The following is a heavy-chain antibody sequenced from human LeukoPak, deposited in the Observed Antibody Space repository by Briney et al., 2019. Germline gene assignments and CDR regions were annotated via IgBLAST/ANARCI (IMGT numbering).Heavy chain of an antibody. J-gene: IGHJ5*02. Sequence: SETLSLTCTVSGGSISSYYWSWIRQPAGKGLEWIGRIYTSGSTNYNPSLKSRVTMSVDTSKSQFSLKLSSVTAADTAVYYCARGELGYCSSTSCYRLDPWGQGTLVTVSS. CDR2: IYTSGST. V-gene: IGHV4-4*07. CDR1: GGSISSYY. D-gene: IGHD2-2*02. CDR3: ARGELGYCSSTSCYRLDP.